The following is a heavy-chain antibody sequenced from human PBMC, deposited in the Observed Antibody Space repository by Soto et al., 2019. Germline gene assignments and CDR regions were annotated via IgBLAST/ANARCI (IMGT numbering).Heavy chain of an antibody. CDR3: ARVGGWFDP. D-gene: IGHD3-16*01. CDR2: IYDNGNT. J-gene: IGHJ5*02. CDR1: GGSLISGGYS. Sequence: PSETLSLTCAVSGGSLISGGYSWNWIRQPPGKALEWIGYIYDNGNTYYTPSLKSRVIISVARSKNQFSLNLTFVTAADTAVYFCARVGGWFDPWGQGTLGTVYS. V-gene: IGHV4-30-2*01.